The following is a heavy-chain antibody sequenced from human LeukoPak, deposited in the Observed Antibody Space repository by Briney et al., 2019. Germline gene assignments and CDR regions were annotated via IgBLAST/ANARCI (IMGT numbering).Heavy chain of an antibody. CDR3: ARDATAAVSWFDP. J-gene: IGHJ5*02. D-gene: IGHD6-13*01. V-gene: IGHV3-33*08. CDR2: IWYDGSNK. Sequence: GGSLRLSCAASGFTFSSYVMHWVRQAPGKGLEWVAVIWYDGSNKYYADSVKGRFTISRDNSKNTLYLQMNSLRAEDTAVYYCARDATAAVSWFDPWGQGTLVTVSS. CDR1: GFTFSSYV.